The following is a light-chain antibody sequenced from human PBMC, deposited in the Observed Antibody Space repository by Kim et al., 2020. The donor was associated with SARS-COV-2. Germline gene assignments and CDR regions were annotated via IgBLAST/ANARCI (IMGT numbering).Light chain of an antibody. CDR3: QQRNNWPLT. CDR1: QSVRGY. CDR2: DAS. J-gene: IGKJ4*01. V-gene: IGKV3-11*01. Sequence: EIVLTQSPATLSLSPGEGATLSCRASQSVRGYLAWYQQKPGQAPRLLIYDASTRATGIPARFSGSGSGTVFTLTIRSLEPEDSAIYYCQQRNNWPLTFGGGTKVDIK.